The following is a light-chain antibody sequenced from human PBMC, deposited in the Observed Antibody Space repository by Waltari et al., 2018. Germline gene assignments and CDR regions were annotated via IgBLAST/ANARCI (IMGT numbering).Light chain of an antibody. CDR2: RAS. Sequence: EIVMTQSPATLSVSPGERATLSCRASQNVTTYLAWYQQKPGQAPRLLTHRASIRATVIPGRFSGSGSGTEFTLTISGLQSEDFAVYFCQHYNNWPLTFGGGTKVEIK. V-gene: IGKV3-15*01. CDR1: QNVTTY. CDR3: QHYNNWPLT. J-gene: IGKJ4*01.